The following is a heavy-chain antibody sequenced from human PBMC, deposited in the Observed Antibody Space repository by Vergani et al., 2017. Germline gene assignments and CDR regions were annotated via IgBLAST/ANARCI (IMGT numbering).Heavy chain of an antibody. CDR3: ARRSTSWFGELWSYFDY. D-gene: IGHD3-10*01. J-gene: IGHJ4*02. V-gene: IGHV4-34*01. CDR2: INHSGST. CDR1: GGSFSGYY. Sequence: QVQLQESGPGLLKPSETLSLTCAVYGGSFSGYYWSWIRQPPGKGLEWIGEINHSGSTNYNPSLKSRVTISVDTSKNQFSLKLSSVTAADTAVYYCARRSTSWFGELWSYFDYWGQGTLVTVSS.